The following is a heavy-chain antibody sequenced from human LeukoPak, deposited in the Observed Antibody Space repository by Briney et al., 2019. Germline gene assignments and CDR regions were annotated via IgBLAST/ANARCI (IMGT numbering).Heavy chain of an antibody. J-gene: IGHJ3*02. CDR3: ARGSSGWPYQDAFDI. CDR2: MNPNSGNT. Sequence: ASVKVSCKASGYTFTSYAINWVRQATGQGLEWMGWMNPNSGNTGYAQKFQGRVTMARNTSISTAYMELYSLRSEDTAVYYCARGSSGWPYQDAFDIWAQGTMVTVSS. V-gene: IGHV1-8*01. CDR1: GYTFTSYA. D-gene: IGHD6-19*01.